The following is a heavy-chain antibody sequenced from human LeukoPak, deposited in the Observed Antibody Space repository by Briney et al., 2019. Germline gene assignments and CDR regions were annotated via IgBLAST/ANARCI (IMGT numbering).Heavy chain of an antibody. CDR1: GGSISSYY. D-gene: IGHD3-22*01. CDR2: IYYSGST. J-gene: IGHJ3*02. Sequence: PSETLSLTCTVSGGSISSYYWSWIRQPPGKGLEWIGYIYYSGSTNYNPSLKSRVTISVDTSKNQFSLRLSSVTAADTAVYYCARDLGDDSSGYYSEGAFGIWGQGTMVTVSS. CDR3: ARDLGDDSSGYYSEGAFGI. V-gene: IGHV4-59*01.